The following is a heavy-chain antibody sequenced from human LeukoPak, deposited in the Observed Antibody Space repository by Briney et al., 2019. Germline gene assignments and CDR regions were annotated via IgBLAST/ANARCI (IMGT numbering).Heavy chain of an antibody. CDR2: IRYDGSIR. V-gene: IGHV3-30*02. J-gene: IGHJ4*02. Sequence: GGSLRLSCVASGFTFSSYGMHWVRQAPGKGLEWVALIRYDGSIRHYADSVKGRFTISRDNSKNTLYLQTNSLTAEDTAVYYCAPRGLGCQFDYWGQGTLVTVSS. D-gene: IGHD6-19*01. CDR1: GFTFSSYG. CDR3: APRGLGCQFDY.